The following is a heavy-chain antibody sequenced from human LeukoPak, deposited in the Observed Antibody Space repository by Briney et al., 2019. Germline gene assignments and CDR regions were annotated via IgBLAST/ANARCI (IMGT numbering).Heavy chain of an antibody. J-gene: IGHJ4*02. CDR2: ISGSASTT. D-gene: IGHD2-21*01. V-gene: IGHV3-23*01. CDR3: AKGGGDWNIDY. Sequence: GGSLRLSCAASGLAFSNYAMSWVRQAPGKGLEWVSTISGSASTTYCADSVKGRFTVSRDNSKNMLHLQMNNLRAEDTAVYYCAKGGGDWNIDYWGQGTLVTVSS. CDR1: GLAFSNYA.